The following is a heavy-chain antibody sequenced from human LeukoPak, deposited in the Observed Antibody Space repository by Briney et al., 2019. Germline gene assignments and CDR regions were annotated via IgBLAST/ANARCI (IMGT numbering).Heavy chain of an antibody. V-gene: IGHV4-38-2*02. J-gene: IGHJ5*02. CDR1: GYSISSGYY. CDR3: ARDHGGMPS. CDR2: IYHSGST. D-gene: IGHD2-2*01. Sequence: SETLSLTCTVSGYSISSGYYWGWIRQPPGKGLEWIGSIYHSGSTYYNPSLKSRVTISVDTSKNQFSLKLSSVTAADTAVYYCARDHGGMPSWGQGTLVTVSS.